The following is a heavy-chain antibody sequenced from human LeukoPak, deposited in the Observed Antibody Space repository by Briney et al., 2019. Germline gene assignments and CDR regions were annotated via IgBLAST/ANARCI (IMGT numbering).Heavy chain of an antibody. CDR3: ASFYEAY. D-gene: IGHD2/OR15-2a*01. CDR2: INSDGSWT. V-gene: IGHV3-74*01. CDR1: GNYW. J-gene: IGHJ4*02. Sequence: GGSLRLSCAASGNYWMHWVRQAPGKGLMWVSHINSDGSWTSYADSVKGRFTISKDNAKNTVYLQMNNLRAEDTAVYYCASFYEAYWGRGTLVTVSS.